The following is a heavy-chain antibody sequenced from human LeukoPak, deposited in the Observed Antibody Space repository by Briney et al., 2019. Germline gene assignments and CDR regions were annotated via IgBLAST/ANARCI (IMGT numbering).Heavy chain of an antibody. D-gene: IGHD6-13*01. V-gene: IGHV3-23*01. CDR3: AKDRIAAAGTVDY. CDR2: ISGSGDTT. J-gene: IGHJ4*02. Sequence: PGGSLRLSCAATGFTFNTYGMTWVRQAPGKGLEWVSGISGSGDTTYYADSVKGRFTISRDNSKNTLYLQMNSLRAEDTAIYYCAKDRIAAAGTVDYWGQGTLVTVSS. CDR1: GFTFNTYG.